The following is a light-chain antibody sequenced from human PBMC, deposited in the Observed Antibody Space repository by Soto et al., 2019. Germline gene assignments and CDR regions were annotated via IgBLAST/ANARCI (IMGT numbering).Light chain of an antibody. CDR1: QSVSSF. Sequence: EIVLTKSPATVSLSPGERAILSCMASQSVSSFLACFQQKPGQPPRLLIYHASSRAPGIPDRFSGSGSGTDFTLTVGSLQSEDFAVYYCQQAEALPRTFGQGTKVDI. V-gene: IGKV3-11*01. CDR3: QQAEALPRT. J-gene: IGKJ1*01. CDR2: HAS.